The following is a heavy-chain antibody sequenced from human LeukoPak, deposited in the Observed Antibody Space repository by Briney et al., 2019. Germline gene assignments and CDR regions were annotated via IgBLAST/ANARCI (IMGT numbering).Heavy chain of an antibody. CDR1: GFSASNNY. CDR3: ARGGLTITMFGVPIIRNFDY. D-gene: IGHD3-3*01. V-gene: IGHV3-66*01. J-gene: IGHJ4*02. Sequence: GGSLRLSCVVSGFSASNNYMSWVRQAPGKGLEWVSIIYTAGSTYYADSVKGRFTISRDNARNSLFLQMNSLGAEDTAVYYCARGGLTITMFGVPIIRNFDYWGQGTLVTVSS. CDR2: IYTAGST.